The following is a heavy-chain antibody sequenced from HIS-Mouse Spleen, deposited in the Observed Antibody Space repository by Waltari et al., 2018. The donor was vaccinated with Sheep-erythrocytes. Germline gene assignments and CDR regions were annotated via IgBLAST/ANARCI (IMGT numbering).Heavy chain of an antibody. CDR3: ARGWYCSGGSCYLLFDY. Sequence: QVQLQQWGAGLLKPSETLSLTCAVYGGSFSGYYWSWIRQPPGKGLEWIGEINHSGSTNYNPSLKSRVPISVDTAKNQFSLKLSSVTAADTAVYYCARGWYCSGGSCYLLFDYWGQGTLVTVSS. V-gene: IGHV4-34*01. D-gene: IGHD2-15*01. J-gene: IGHJ4*02. CDR2: INHSGST. CDR1: GGSFSGYY.